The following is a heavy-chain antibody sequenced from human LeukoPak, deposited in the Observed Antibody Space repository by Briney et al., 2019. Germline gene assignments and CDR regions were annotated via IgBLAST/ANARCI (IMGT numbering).Heavy chain of an antibody. Sequence: GASVEVSCKASGYTSTSYALHWVRQAPGQRLEWMGFINTGNGNTKYSQDFQGRVTITRDTSATTAYMELSSLSSEDMAMYYCARGAKFRSYGSGTYYTSLPFDPWGQGTLVTVSS. D-gene: IGHD3-10*01. CDR3: ARGAKFRSYGSGTYYTSLPFDP. V-gene: IGHV1-3*03. CDR2: INTGNGNT. CDR1: GYTSTSYA. J-gene: IGHJ5*02.